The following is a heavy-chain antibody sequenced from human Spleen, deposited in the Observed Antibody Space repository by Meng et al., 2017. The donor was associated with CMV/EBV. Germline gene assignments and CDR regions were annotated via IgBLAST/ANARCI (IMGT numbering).Heavy chain of an antibody. CDR2: ISYDGSNK. J-gene: IGHJ4*02. Sequence: SYAMHWVRQAPGKGLEWVAVISYDGSNKYYADSVKGRFTISRDNSKNTLYLQMNSLRAEDTAVYYCARGEGVLAYCGGDCYPPFDYWGQGTLVTVSS. D-gene: IGHD2-21*02. CDR1: SYA. V-gene: IGHV3-30-3*01. CDR3: ARGEGVLAYCGGDCYPPFDY.